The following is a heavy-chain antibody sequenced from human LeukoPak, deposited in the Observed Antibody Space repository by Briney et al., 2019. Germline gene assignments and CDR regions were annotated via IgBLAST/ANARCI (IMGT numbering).Heavy chain of an antibody. CDR1: GYTFTNYG. Sequence: ASVKVSCKASGYTFTNYGINWVRQAAGQGLEWMGRVNPNSANTGYAQKFQGRVTMTRDTSISTAYMELSSLRSEDTAVYYCAADGGATGAFDIWGQGTMVTVSS. V-gene: IGHV1-8*02. CDR3: AADGGATGAFDI. D-gene: IGHD3-10*01. CDR2: VNPNSANT. J-gene: IGHJ3*02.